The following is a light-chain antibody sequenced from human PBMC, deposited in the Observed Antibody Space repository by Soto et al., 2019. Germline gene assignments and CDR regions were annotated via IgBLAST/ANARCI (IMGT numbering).Light chain of an antibody. CDR1: QSITSNY. CDR2: GAS. V-gene: IGKV3-20*01. J-gene: IGKJ1*01. CDR3: QQYGTSPWT. Sequence: EIVLTQSPGTLSLSPGERATLSCGASQSITSNYLAWYQQKPGQSPRLLIYGASSRPFGIPDRFRGSGYGTHFSLTITRLQTEDFAVYYCQQYGTSPWTFGQGTKVDIK.